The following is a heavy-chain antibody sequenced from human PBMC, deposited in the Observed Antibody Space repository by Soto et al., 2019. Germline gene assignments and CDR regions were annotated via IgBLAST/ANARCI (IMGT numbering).Heavy chain of an antibody. CDR1: GFTFSTYA. D-gene: IGHD1-26*01. J-gene: IGHJ4*02. CDR3: AKNQWELVY. Sequence: GGSLRLSCAASGFTFSTYAMSWVRQAPGKGLEWVSAISSGGDTYYTDSVKGRFTISRDNSKNTLYLQMNSLRAEDTAVYYCAKNQWELVYWGQGTLVTVSS. V-gene: IGHV3-23*01. CDR2: ISSGGDT.